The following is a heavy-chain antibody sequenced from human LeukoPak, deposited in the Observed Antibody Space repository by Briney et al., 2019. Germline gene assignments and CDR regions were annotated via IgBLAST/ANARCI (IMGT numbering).Heavy chain of an antibody. CDR3: ARCNMGTAMVLRTFCFDY. CDR2: IIPILGIA. D-gene: IGHD5-18*01. CDR1: GGTFSSYA. Sequence: SVKVSCKASGGTFSSYAISWVRQAPGQGLEWMGRIIPILGIANYAQKFQGRVTITADKSTSTAYMELSSLRSEDTAVYYCARCNMGTAMVLRTFCFDYWGQGTLDTVSS. V-gene: IGHV1-69*04. J-gene: IGHJ4*02.